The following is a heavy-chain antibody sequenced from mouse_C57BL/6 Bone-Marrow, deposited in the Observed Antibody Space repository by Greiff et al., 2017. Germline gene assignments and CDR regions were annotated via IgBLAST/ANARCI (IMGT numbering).Heavy chain of an antibody. CDR2: IWGDGST. J-gene: IGHJ3*01. Sequence: VQLQQSGPGLVAPSQSLSITCTVSGFSLTSYGVSWVRQPPGKGLEWLGVIWGDGSTNYHSALISRLSISKDNSKSQVFLKLNSLQTDDTATYYCAKQEKIYYDYLFAYWGQGTLVTVSA. V-gene: IGHV2-3*01. CDR3: AKQEKIYYDYLFAY. D-gene: IGHD2-4*01. CDR1: GFSLTSYG.